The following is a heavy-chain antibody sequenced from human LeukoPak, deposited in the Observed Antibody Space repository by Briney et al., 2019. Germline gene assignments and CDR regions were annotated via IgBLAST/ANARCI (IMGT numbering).Heavy chain of an antibody. V-gene: IGHV3-48*03. Sequence: GGSLRLSCAASGFTFSSYEMNWVRQAPGKGLECVSYISSSGSSIYYADFVKGRFTSSRDNAKNSLYLQMNSLRAEDTAVYYCATAEYGAFDIWGQGTMVTVSS. CDR2: ISSSGSSI. D-gene: IGHD4/OR15-4a*01. CDR3: ATAEYGAFDI. J-gene: IGHJ3*02. CDR1: GFTFSSYE.